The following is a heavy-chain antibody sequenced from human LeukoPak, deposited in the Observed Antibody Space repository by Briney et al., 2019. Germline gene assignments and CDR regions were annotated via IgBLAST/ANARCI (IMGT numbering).Heavy chain of an antibody. Sequence: GGSLRLSCAASGLTFSSYAMSWVRHAPGKGLEWVSSISGSGGSTYYADSVKGRFTISRDNSKNTLYLQMNSLRAEDTAVYYCAKSTSGWYGQGNYWGQGTLVTVSS. J-gene: IGHJ4*02. CDR2: ISGSGGST. CDR3: AKSTSGWYGQGNY. D-gene: IGHD6-19*01. CDR1: GLTFSSYA. V-gene: IGHV3-23*01.